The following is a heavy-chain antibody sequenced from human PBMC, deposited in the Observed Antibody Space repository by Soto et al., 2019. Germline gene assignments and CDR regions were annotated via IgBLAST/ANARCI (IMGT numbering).Heavy chain of an antibody. D-gene: IGHD2-2*02. CDR2: ISGYNGNT. J-gene: IGHJ6*02. V-gene: IGHV1-18*01. Sequence: QVQLVQSGAEVKKPGASVKVSCKSSGYTFSMSGISWVRQAPGQGLEWMGWISGYNGNTNYEHKFQDRVAMTTDTSRNTAYMELRSLRSDDTAVYYCAREGPRPYIYDGMDVWGQGTTVTVSS. CDR1: GYTFSMSG. CDR3: AREGPRPYIYDGMDV.